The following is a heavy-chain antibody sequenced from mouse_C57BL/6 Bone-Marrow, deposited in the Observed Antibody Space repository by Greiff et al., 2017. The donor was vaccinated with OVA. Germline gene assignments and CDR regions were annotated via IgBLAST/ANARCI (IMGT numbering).Heavy chain of an antibody. Sequence: DVKLVESGAGLVKPGGSLKLSCAASGFTFSSYAMSWVRQTPEKRLEWVAYISTGGDYIYYADNVKGRSTISRDTSRNTLYLQMSSLKAEDTAMYYCTRGDYSGSRDYFDYWGQGTTLTVSS. CDR2: ISTGGDYI. CDR3: TRGDYSGSRDYFDY. J-gene: IGHJ2*01. V-gene: IGHV5-9-1*02. CDR1: GFTFSSYA. D-gene: IGHD1-1*01.